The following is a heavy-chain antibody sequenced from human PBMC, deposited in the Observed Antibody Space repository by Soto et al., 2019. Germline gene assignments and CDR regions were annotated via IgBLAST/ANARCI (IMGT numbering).Heavy chain of an antibody. CDR1: GGSISSGGYY. Sequence: SSETLSLTCAVSGGSISSGGYYWSWIQQPPGKGLEWIGYIYYSGSTNYNPSLKSRVTISVDTSKNQFSLKLSSVTAADTAVYYCARDPGYSSSWYGWFDPWGQGTLVTVSS. CDR3: ARDPGYSSSWYGWFDP. D-gene: IGHD6-13*01. V-gene: IGHV4-61*08. CDR2: IYYSGST. J-gene: IGHJ5*02.